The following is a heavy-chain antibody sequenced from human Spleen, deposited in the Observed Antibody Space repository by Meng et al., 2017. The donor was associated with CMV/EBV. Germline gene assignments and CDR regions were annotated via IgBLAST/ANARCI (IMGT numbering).Heavy chain of an antibody. D-gene: IGHD6-6*01. J-gene: IGHJ5*02. CDR3: ARSYSSSSNRWFDP. CDR2: ISSTSSYI. CDR1: GFPFSSYS. V-gene: IGHV3-21*01. Sequence: SGFPFSSYSMNWVRQAPGRGLEWVSSISSTSSYIYYADSMKGRFTISRDNAKNSLYLQMNSLRAEDTAVYYCARSYSSSSNRWFDPWGQGTLVTVSS.